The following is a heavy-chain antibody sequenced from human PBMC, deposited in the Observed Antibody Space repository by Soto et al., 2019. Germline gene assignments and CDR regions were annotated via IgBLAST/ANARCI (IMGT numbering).Heavy chain of an antibody. CDR3: ARVLLSMFRGVIYAFHX. Sequence: GGSLRLSFAAYGFTFTRYWMHWVLQAPGKGPVWVSRINKDGTTTAYADSVKGRFTISRDNAKNMLYLQMNSLRVEDTAVYYCARVLLSMFRGVIYAFHXWGPGTMVTVSS. J-gene: IGHJ3*02. D-gene: IGHD3-10*01. CDR1: GFTFTRYW. V-gene: IGHV3-74*03. CDR2: INKDGTTT.